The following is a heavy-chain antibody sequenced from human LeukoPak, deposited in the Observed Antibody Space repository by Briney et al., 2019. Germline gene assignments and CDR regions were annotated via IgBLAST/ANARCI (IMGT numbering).Heavy chain of an antibody. Sequence: GGSLRLSCAASGFTFSSYAMSWVRQAPGKGLEWVANIKKDGSEKYYVDSVKGRFTISRDSGKNSLYLQMNSLRAEDTAVYYCARTYYDILTGYNPYFDYWGQGTLVTVSS. CDR2: IKKDGSEK. J-gene: IGHJ4*02. D-gene: IGHD3-9*01. V-gene: IGHV3-7*01. CDR3: ARTYYDILTGYNPYFDY. CDR1: GFTFSSYA.